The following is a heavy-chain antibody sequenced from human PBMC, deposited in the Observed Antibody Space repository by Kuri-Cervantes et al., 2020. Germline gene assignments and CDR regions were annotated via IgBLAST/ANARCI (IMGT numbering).Heavy chain of an antibody. CDR1: GFTFSIYG. CDR2: IRYDGSNE. V-gene: IGHV3-30*02. Sequence: GESLKISCAASGFTFSIYGIHWVRQAPGKGLEWVAFIRYDGSNEYYADSVKGRFTISRDNSKNTLYLQMNSLRAEDTAVYYCAKDYPGAGHAFDIWGQGTMVTVSS. CDR3: AKDYPGAGHAFDI. J-gene: IGHJ3*02. D-gene: IGHD3-10*01.